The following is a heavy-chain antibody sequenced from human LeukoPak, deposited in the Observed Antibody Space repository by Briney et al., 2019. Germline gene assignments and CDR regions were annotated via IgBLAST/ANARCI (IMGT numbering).Heavy chain of an antibody. V-gene: IGHV1-2*02. CDR2: INPDRGVT. CDR1: RHTFTVYH. J-gene: IGHJ5*02. D-gene: IGHD2-21*02. Sequence: ASVKVSCKASRHTFTVYHVHWVRQAPGQGLEWMGWINPDRGVTNYAQNLQARVTMTRDTSISTVFLDLSSLRSDDTAVYYCALVTSGNWWFDPWGQGTLVTVSS. CDR3: ALVTSGNWWFDP.